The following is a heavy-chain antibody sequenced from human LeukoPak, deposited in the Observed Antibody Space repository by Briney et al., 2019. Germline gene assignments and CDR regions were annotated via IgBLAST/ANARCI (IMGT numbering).Heavy chain of an antibody. CDR2: IHYTEHS. CDR1: GASITTYF. V-gene: IGHV4-59*01. Sequence: SETLSLTCTVSGASITTYFWSWIRQPPGKGLEWIAYIHYTEHSNYNPSLKSRVTLSVDTSKNQFSLRLTSVTAADTAVYYCARALRQQLVTGWFDPWGQGTLVTVSS. CDR3: ARALRQQLVTGWFDP. D-gene: IGHD6-13*01. J-gene: IGHJ5*02.